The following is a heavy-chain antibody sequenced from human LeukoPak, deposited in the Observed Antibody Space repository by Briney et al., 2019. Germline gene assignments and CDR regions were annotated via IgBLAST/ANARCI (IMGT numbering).Heavy chain of an antibody. CDR2: ISYSGST. CDR3: ARGPHYDILTGYYSNFDY. Sequence: SQTLSLTCAVSGASVTHGGFSWTWVRQPPGKGLEWLALISYSGSTNYNPSLKSRVTISVDTPKNQFSLKLSSVTAADTAVYYCARGPHYDILTGYYSNFDYWGQGTLVTVSS. J-gene: IGHJ4*02. D-gene: IGHD3-9*01. V-gene: IGHV4-61*08. CDR1: GASVTHGGFS.